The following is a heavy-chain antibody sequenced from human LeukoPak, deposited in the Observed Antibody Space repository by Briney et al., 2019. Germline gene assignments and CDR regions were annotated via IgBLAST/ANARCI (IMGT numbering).Heavy chain of an antibody. D-gene: IGHD4-17*01. CDR1: GGSFSGYY. CDR2: IYYSGST. Sequence: SETLSLTCAVYGGSFSGYYWSWIRQPPGKVLEWIGYIYYSGSTNYNPSLKSRVTISVDTSKNQFSLKLSSVTAADTAVYYCASYGDRVWALGYWGQGTLVTVSS. J-gene: IGHJ4*02. CDR3: ASYGDRVWALGY. V-gene: IGHV4-59*01.